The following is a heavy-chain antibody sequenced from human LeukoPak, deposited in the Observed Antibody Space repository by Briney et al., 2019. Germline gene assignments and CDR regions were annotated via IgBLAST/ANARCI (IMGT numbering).Heavy chain of an antibody. CDR1: GYTFTSYY. D-gene: IGHD6-13*01. J-gene: IGHJ5*02. CDR2: INPNSGGT. Sequence: ASVKVSCKASGYTFTSYYMHWVRQAPGRGLEWMGWINPNSGGTNYAQKFQGRVTMTRDTSISTAYMELSRLRSDDTAVYYCARVRQQLVGDWFDPWGQGTLVTVSS. V-gene: IGHV1-2*02. CDR3: ARVRQQLVGDWFDP.